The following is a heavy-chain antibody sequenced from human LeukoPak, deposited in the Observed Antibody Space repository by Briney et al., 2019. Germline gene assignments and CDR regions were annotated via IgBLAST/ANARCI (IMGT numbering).Heavy chain of an antibody. V-gene: IGHV1-18*01. CDR2: ISAYNGNT. Sequence: ASVKVSCKASGYTFTSYGISWVRQAPGQGLEWMGWISAYNGNTNYAQKLQGRVTMTTDTSTSTAYMELRSLRSDDTAVYYCARDSDLLLGVPAAFQHWGQGTLVTVSS. CDR3: ARDSDLLLGVPAAFQH. CDR1: GYTFTSYG. J-gene: IGHJ1*01. D-gene: IGHD2-2*01.